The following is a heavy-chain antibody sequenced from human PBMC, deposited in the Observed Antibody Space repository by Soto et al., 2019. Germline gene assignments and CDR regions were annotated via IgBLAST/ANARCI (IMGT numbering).Heavy chain of an antibody. V-gene: IGHV3-11*01. D-gene: IGHD2-8*01. CDR2: ISNSGSTI. CDR1: GFTFSDYY. CDR3: ARDWGYCTNGVCSRAEYFQH. Sequence: QVQLVESGGGLVKPGGSLRLSCAASGFTFSDYYMSWIRQAPGKGLEWVSYISNSGSTIYYADSVKGRFTISRDNAKNSLYLQMNSLRAEDTAVYYCARDWGYCTNGVCSRAEYFQHWGQGTLVTVSS. J-gene: IGHJ1*01.